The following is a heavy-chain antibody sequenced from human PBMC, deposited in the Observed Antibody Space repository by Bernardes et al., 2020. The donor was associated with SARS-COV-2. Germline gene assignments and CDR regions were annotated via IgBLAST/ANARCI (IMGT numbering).Heavy chain of an antibody. Sequence: SGPTLVKPTQTLTLTCTFSGFSLNTAGVGVAWIRQPPGKALEFLALIYWNDDKRYSPSLKDRLTITKDSSKNQVVLTMANMDPVDTATYYCAHRPGQCNFQTNLCTYEWFDPWGQGTLVTVSS. V-gene: IGHV2-5*01. D-gene: IGHD2-8*01. J-gene: IGHJ5*02. CDR3: AHRPGQCNFQTNLCTYEWFDP. CDR2: IYWNDDK. CDR1: GFSLNTAGVG.